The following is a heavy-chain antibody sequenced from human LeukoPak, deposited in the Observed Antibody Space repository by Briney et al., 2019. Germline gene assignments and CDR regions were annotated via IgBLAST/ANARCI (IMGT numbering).Heavy chain of an antibody. Sequence: ASVKVSCKASGGTFSSYAISWVRQAPGQGLEWMGRIIPILGIANYAQKFQGRVTITADKSTSTAYMELSSLRSEDTAVYYCARAWTTVTANYYFDYWGQGTLATVSS. CDR1: GGTFSSYA. V-gene: IGHV1-69*04. J-gene: IGHJ4*02. D-gene: IGHD4-11*01. CDR2: IIPILGIA. CDR3: ARAWTTVTANYYFDY.